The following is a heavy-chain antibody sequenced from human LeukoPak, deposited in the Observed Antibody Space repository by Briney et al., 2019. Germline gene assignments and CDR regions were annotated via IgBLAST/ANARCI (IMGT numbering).Heavy chain of an antibody. V-gene: IGHV3-30*18. Sequence: HPGGSLRLSCAASGFTFSNYAIHWVRQAPGKGLEWVAVISYDGSNKYYADSVKGRFTISRDNSKNTVYLQMNSLRPEETAVYYCAKDRVATIKGVYYFDHWGQGTLVTVSS. CDR3: AKDRVATIKGVYYFDH. CDR2: ISYDGSNK. D-gene: IGHD5-12*01. CDR1: GFTFSNYA. J-gene: IGHJ4*02.